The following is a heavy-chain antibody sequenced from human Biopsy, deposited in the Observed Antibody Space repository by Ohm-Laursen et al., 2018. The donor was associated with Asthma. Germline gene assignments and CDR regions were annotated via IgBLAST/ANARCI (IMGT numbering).Heavy chain of an antibody. CDR3: ARKAGSCISRTCYSLDF. V-gene: IGHV1-69*13. J-gene: IGHJ4*02. Sequence: SVKVSCKSLGGTFNTYVIGWVRQAPGQGLEWMGGINSVFGTTTYPQKFQDRVTITADDSTSTVYMESGSLRSEDTAVYYCARKAGSCISRTCYSLDFWGQGTLVTVSS. CDR1: GGTFNTYV. CDR2: INSVFGTT. D-gene: IGHD2-2*01.